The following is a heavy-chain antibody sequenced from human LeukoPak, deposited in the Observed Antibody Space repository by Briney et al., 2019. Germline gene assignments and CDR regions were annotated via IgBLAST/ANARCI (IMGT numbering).Heavy chain of an antibody. Sequence: PGGSLRLSCAASGFTFSSYSMNWVRQAPGKGLEWVSSISSSSSYIYYADSVKGRFTISRDNAKNSLYLQMNSLRAEDTAVYYCAGALPLNIVVVPAASDYWGRGTLVTVSS. CDR2: ISSSSSYI. V-gene: IGHV3-21*01. CDR1: GFTFSSYS. D-gene: IGHD2-2*01. J-gene: IGHJ4*02. CDR3: AGALPLNIVVVPAASDY.